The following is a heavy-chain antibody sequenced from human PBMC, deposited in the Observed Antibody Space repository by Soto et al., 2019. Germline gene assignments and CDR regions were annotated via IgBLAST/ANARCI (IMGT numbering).Heavy chain of an antibody. CDR3: ARDGVTTVTDEGFDY. D-gene: IGHD4-17*01. CDR1: GFTFSSYG. CDR2: IWYDGSNK. J-gene: IGHJ4*02. V-gene: IGHV3-33*01. Sequence: QVQLVESGGGVVQPGRSLRLSCAASGFTFSSYGMHWVRQAPGKGLEWVAVIWYDGSNKYYADSVKGRFTISRDNSKNTLYLQMNSLRAEDTAVYYCARDGVTTVTDEGFDYWGQGTLVTVSS.